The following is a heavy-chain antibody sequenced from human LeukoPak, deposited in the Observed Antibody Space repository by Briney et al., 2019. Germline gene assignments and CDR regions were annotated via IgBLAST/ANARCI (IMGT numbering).Heavy chain of an antibody. J-gene: IGHJ6*03. CDR2: IYTSGST. CDR1: GGSISSYY. D-gene: IGHD3-10*01. V-gene: IGHV4-4*07. Sequence: PSETLSLTCTVSGGSISSYYWSWIRQPAGKGLEWIGRIYTSGSTNYNPSLKSRVTMSVDTSKNQFSLKLSSVTAADTAVYYCARSYYYGSGKAYYYYYMDVWGKGTTVTISS. CDR3: ARSYYYGSGKAYYYYYMDV.